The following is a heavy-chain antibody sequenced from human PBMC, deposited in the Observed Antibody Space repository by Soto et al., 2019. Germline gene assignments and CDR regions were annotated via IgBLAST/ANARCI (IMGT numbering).Heavy chain of an antibody. CDR3: AKAAVTKFSPPYWFDP. J-gene: IGHJ5*02. Sequence: EVQLLESGGGLVQPGGSLRLSCAASGFTFSSYAMSWVRQAPGKVLEWVSAISGSGGSTYYADSVKGRFTISRDNSKNTLYLQMNSLRAEDTAVYYCAKAAVTKFSPPYWFDPWGQGTLVTVSS. CDR2: ISGSGGST. V-gene: IGHV3-23*01. CDR1: GFTFSSYA. D-gene: IGHD4-4*01.